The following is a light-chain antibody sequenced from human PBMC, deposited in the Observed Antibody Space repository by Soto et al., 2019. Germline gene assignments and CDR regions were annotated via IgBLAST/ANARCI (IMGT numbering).Light chain of an antibody. CDR3: QQRSNWLPLT. CDR1: RSVSIY. CDR2: DAS. Sequence: EIVLTQSPATLSLSPGERATLSCRASRSVSIYLAWYQQKPGQAPRLLIYDASNRATGIPARFSGSGSGTDFTLTISSLEPEDFAVYYCQQRSNWLPLTFGGGTKVEIK. V-gene: IGKV3-11*01. J-gene: IGKJ4*01.